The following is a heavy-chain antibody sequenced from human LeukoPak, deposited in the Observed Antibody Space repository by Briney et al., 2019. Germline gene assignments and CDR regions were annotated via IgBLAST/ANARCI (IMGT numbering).Heavy chain of an antibody. J-gene: IGHJ4*02. V-gene: IGHV3-64D*06. CDR3: VKRLNNYFDY. Sequence: QPGGSLRLSCSASGFIFSSYAMHWVRQAPGKGLEFVPGISSNGGSTYYADSVKARFTMSRDNSKNALYLQMSSLRAEDTAVYYCVKRLNNYFDYWGQGTLVTVSS. CDR1: GFIFSSYA. D-gene: IGHD4/OR15-4a*01. CDR2: ISSNGGST.